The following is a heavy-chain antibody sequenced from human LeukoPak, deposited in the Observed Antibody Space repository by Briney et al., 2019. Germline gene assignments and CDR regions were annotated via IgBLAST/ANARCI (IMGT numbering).Heavy chain of an antibody. CDR2: ISVTGDRR. CDR3: AKDREVGSTADAFDI. D-gene: IGHD1-26*01. CDR1: EFSFSSYA. V-gene: IGHV3-23*01. Sequence: GGSLRLSCAASEFSFSSYAMSWVRQAPGKGLEWGASISVTGDRRYYVDAVRGRFSISRDNSKNTLYLQMSSLRAEDTAKYFCAKDREVGSTADAFDIWGQGTVVTVSS. J-gene: IGHJ3*02.